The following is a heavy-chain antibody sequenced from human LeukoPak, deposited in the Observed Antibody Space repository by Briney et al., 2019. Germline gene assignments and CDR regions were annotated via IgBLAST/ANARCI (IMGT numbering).Heavy chain of an antibody. Sequence: PSETLSLTCAVYGGSFSGYYWSWIRQPPGKGLEWIGEINHSGSTNYNPSLKSRVTISVDTSKNQFSLKLSSVTAADMAVYYCARGGRVYCSSTSCYGSLAYWGQGTLVTVSS. CDR1: GGSFSGYY. V-gene: IGHV4-34*01. J-gene: IGHJ4*02. D-gene: IGHD2-2*01. CDR2: INHSGST. CDR3: ARGGRVYCSSTSCYGSLAY.